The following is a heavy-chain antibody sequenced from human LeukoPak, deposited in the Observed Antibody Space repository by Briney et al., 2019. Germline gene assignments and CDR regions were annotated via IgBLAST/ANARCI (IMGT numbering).Heavy chain of an antibody. D-gene: IGHD5-12*01. CDR1: GYIFSNYG. J-gene: IGHJ5*02. CDR3: ARDRIVATSYNWFDP. Sequence: GASVKVSCKASGYIFSNYGISWVRQAPGQGLEWMGWISTHTGNTNYVQKFHGRVTMTTDTSTSTAYMELRSLGSEDTAVYYCARDRIVATSYNWFDPWGQGTLVTVSS. V-gene: IGHV1-18*01. CDR2: ISTHTGNT.